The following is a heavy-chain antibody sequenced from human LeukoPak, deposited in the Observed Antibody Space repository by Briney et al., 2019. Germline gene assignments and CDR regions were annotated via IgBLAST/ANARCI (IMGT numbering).Heavy chain of an antibody. D-gene: IGHD3-10*01. CDR3: ARDAITRGIIDY. Sequence: ASVKVSCKASGYTFTSYDINWVRQAPGQGLEWLGWISAYNGNTNYAQRLQGRVTMTSDTSVSTAYMELSRLRSDDTAVYYCARDAITRGIIDYWGQGTLVTVSS. J-gene: IGHJ4*02. CDR2: ISAYNGNT. CDR1: GYTFTSYD. V-gene: IGHV1-18*01.